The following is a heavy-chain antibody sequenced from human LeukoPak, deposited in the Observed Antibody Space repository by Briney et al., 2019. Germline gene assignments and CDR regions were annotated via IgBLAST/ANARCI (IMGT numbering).Heavy chain of an antibody. Sequence: PGGSLRLSCVASGFTFSDYAMHWVRQTPGKGLEWVAVTSYDETTKRYGDPVKGRFTISRDNAKNTLYLQMNSLRAEDTAVYYCARDKKWLLTFDYWGQGTLVTVSS. CDR1: GFTFSDYA. CDR2: TSYDETTK. J-gene: IGHJ4*02. CDR3: ARDKKWLLTFDY. V-gene: IGHV3-30*04. D-gene: IGHD5-12*01.